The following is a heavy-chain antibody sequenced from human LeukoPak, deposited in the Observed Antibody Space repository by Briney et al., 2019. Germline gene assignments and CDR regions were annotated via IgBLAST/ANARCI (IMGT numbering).Heavy chain of an antibody. CDR2: ISYDGSNK. V-gene: IGHV3-30*04. CDR3: ARARNGGSFDP. D-gene: IGHD3-16*01. Sequence: GGSLRLSCAASGFTFSNYALHWVRQAPGKGLEWVAVISYDGSNKFYADSVRGRFTISRDNSKNTLFLQMNSLRPEDTAVYYCARARNGGSFDPWGQGTLVTVSS. J-gene: IGHJ5*02. CDR1: GFTFSNYA.